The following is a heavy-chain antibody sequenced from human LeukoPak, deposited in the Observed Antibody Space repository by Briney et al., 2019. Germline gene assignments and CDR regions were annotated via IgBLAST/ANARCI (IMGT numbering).Heavy chain of an antibody. J-gene: IGHJ3*01. CDR1: GGSISSYY. Sequence: SAPLPLTCAVSGGSISSYYWRWSRQPPGKVLEWIGNIFYTGSTKYNPSLKSRVTISVDTSKNQFSLKLSSVTAADTAMYYCARSANYYYDSASYGVGLDVWSQGTLVTVSS. D-gene: IGHD3-22*01. V-gene: IGHV4-59*01. CDR3: ARSANYYYDSASYGVGLDV. CDR2: IFYTGST.